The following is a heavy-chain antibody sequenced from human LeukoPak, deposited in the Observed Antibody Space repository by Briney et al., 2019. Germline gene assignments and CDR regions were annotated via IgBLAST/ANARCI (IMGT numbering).Heavy chain of an antibody. Sequence: PGGSLRLSCAASGFTVSSNYMSWVRQAPGKGLEWVSVIYSGGSTYYADSVKGRFTISRDNSKNTLYLQMNSLRAEDTAVYYCARVLLWFGELSGFDYWGQGTLVTVSS. J-gene: IGHJ4*02. CDR2: IYSGGST. CDR3: ARVLLWFGELSGFDY. CDR1: GFTVSSNY. D-gene: IGHD3-10*01. V-gene: IGHV3-53*01.